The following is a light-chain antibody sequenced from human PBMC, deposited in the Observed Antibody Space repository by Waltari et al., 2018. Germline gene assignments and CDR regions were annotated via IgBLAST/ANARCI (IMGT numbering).Light chain of an antibody. Sequence: DIQMTQSPSSLSASVGDRVTIACRASQGISTYLNWYQQKPGKAPNVLIYGASSLQSGVPSRFSGSGSGIDFTLTISSLQPEDFATYYCQQGYNTPYTFGQGTKLDIK. V-gene: IGKV1-39*01. CDR2: GAS. J-gene: IGKJ2*01. CDR1: QGISTY. CDR3: QQGYNTPYT.